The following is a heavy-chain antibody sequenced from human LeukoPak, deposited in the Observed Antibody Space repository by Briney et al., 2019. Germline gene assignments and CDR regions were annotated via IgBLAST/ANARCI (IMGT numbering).Heavy chain of an antibody. J-gene: IGHJ6*03. CDR1: GASISDYY. Sequence: PSETLSLTCTVSGASISDYYWNWIRQPPGKGLEWIGYIYYSGSTNYNPSLKSRVTISVDTSKNQFSLKLSSVTAADTAVYYCARVSNPISFGELWKHYYYYYMDVWGKGTTVTVSS. CDR2: IYYSGST. CDR3: ARVSNPISFGELWKHYYYYYMDV. V-gene: IGHV4-59*01. D-gene: IGHD3-10*01.